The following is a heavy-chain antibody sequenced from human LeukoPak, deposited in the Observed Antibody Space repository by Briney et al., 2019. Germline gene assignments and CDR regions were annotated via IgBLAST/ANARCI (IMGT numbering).Heavy chain of an antibody. J-gene: IGHJ6*02. D-gene: IGHD2-2*01. V-gene: IGHV1-3*01. CDR2: INAGNGNT. CDR3: ARARVYCSSTSCLPTDV. Sequence: ASVKVSCKASGYTFTSYAMHWVRQAPGQRLEWMGWINAGNGNTKYSQKFQGRVTITRDTSASTAYMELSSLRSGDTAVYYCARARVYCSSTSCLPTDVWGQGTTVTVSS. CDR1: GYTFTSYA.